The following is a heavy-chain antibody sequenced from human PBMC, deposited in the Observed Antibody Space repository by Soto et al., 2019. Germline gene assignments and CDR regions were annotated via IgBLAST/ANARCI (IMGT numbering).Heavy chain of an antibody. CDR2: ISGSGDGT. D-gene: IGHD5-18*01. CDR3: AGPGYSSQDY. J-gene: IGHJ4*02. CDR1: GFTFSSFA. V-gene: IGHV3-23*01. Sequence: LRLSCAASGFTFSSFALSWVRQAPGKGLEWVSAISGSGDGTDYAASVKGRFTISRDNSKNTLYLQMNSLRAEDTAVYYCAGPGYSSQDYWGQGALVTVSS.